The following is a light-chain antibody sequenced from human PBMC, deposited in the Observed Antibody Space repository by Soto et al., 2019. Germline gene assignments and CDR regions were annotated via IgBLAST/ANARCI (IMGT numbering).Light chain of an antibody. CDR3: QHSSSDFTT. CDR2: DAS. J-gene: IGKJ5*01. CDR1: QDISNY. V-gene: IGKV1-39*01. Sequence: DIQMTQSPSSLSASVGDRVTIACQASQDISNYLHWYQQKPGKAPKLLIYDASNLRGGVSSRFRGSGSGTDFTLTIDRLQSDDFATYYCQHSSSDFTTFGQGTRLEIK.